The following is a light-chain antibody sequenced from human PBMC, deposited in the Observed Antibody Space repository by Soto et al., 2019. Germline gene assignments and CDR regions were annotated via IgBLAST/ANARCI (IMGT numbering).Light chain of an antibody. CDR2: GNT. CDR1: SSNIGAGYN. J-gene: IGLJ1*01. Sequence: QSVLTQPPSVSGAPGQRVTISCTGSSSNIGAGYNVHWYQQLPGTAPKLLIYGNTNRPSGVPDQFSASKSDTSASLAITGLQSEDEAFYYCQSFDSTLSGGVFGTGTKVTV. CDR3: QSFDSTLSGGV. V-gene: IGLV1-40*01.